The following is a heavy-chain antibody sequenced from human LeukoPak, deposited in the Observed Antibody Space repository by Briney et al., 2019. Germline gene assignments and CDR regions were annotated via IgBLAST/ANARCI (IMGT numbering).Heavy chain of an antibody. CDR1: GYTFTGYY. V-gene: IGHV1-2*02. D-gene: IGHD3-22*01. J-gene: IGHJ4*02. Sequence: ASVKVSCKASGYTFTGYYMHWVRQAPGQGLEWMGWINPNSGGTNYAQKLQGRVTMTTDTSTTTAYMELRSLRSDDTAVYYCARGAGYYDSSGHANDYWGQGTLVTVSS. CDR2: INPNSGGT. CDR3: ARGAGYYDSSGHANDY.